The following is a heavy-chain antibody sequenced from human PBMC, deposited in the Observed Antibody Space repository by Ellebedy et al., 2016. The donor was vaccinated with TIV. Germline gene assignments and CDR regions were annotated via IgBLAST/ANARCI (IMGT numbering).Heavy chain of an antibody. V-gene: IGHV3-30*03. J-gene: IGHJ4*02. CDR2: ISYDGNDK. CDR1: GFIFSSYG. D-gene: IGHD6-19*01. Sequence: GESLKISCAASGFIFSSYGMHWVRQAPGKGLEWVAFISYDGNDKYYADSVKGRFSISRDNTKNSMYLQMNSLRDADTAVYYCARDQWLGRAYYFDYWGQGTLLTVSS. CDR3: ARDQWLGRAYYFDY.